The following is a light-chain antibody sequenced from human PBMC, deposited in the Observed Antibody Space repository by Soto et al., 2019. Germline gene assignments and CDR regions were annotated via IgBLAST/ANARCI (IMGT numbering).Light chain of an antibody. CDR1: SGHSSYA. CDR2: LNSDGSH. CDR3: QTWGTGILV. Sequence: QPVLTQSPSASASLGASVKLTCTLSSGHSSYAIAWHQQQPEKGPRFLMKLNSDGSHNKGDGIPDRFSGSISGAERHLTISSLQSDDEADYYCQTWGTGILVFGGGTKLTVL. J-gene: IGLJ2*01. V-gene: IGLV4-69*01.